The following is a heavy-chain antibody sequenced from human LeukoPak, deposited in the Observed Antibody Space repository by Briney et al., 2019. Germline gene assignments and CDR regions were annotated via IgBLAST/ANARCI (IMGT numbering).Heavy chain of an antibody. CDR1: GFTVSDNY. CDR2: IYSDGST. CDR3: AKEGGSYPSASAFDI. V-gene: IGHV3-66*01. D-gene: IGHD1-26*01. J-gene: IGHJ3*02. Sequence: GGSLRLSCAASGFTVSDNYMSWVRQAPGKGLEWVSVIYSDGSTYYADSVKGRFTISRDNSKNTLYLQMNSLGADDTAVYYCAKEGGSYPSASAFDIWGQGTMVTVSS.